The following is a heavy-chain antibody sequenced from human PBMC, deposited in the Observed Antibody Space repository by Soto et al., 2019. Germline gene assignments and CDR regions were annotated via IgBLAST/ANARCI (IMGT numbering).Heavy chain of an antibody. V-gene: IGHV4-4*02. CDR2: ISHDGHT. J-gene: IGHJ4*02. CDR3: AGGRDYDD. Sequence: SETLSLTCGFSGGYSSTSVLWTWVSQFPGRGLEWIGEISHDGHTNYNPSLSARVTMPVDLSNSQFSLNVASVNAAETAVYFRAGGRDYDDWGQGSLVTVP. D-gene: IGHD1-26*01. CDR1: GGYSSTSVL.